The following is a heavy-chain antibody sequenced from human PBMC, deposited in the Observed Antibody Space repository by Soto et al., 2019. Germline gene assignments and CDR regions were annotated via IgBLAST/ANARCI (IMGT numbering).Heavy chain of an antibody. CDR2: ISSSSSTI. CDR3: ARNIVVVVAASLCYYYYGIDV. Sequence: EVQLVESGGGLVQPGGSLRLSCAASGFTFSSYSMNWVRQAPGKGLEWVSYISSSSSTIYYADSVKGRFTISRDNAKNSLDLQLNSLRGEDAAVYYRARNIVVVVAASLCYYYYGIDVWGQGTTVTVSS. CDR1: GFTFSSYS. J-gene: IGHJ6*02. D-gene: IGHD2-15*01. V-gene: IGHV3-48*01.